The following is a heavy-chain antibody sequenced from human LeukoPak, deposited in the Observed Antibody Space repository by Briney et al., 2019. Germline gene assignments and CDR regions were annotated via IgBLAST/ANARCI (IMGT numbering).Heavy chain of an antibody. V-gene: IGHV3-21*01. CDR3: ATDWVLAGDVEY. CDR2: ISSSNNYI. D-gene: IGHD2-8*02. Sequence: GGSLRLSCAASGLTFSSYTMNWVGQAPGEGLEGVSSISSSNNYIYYADSVKGRFTNYRDNPKNVLHLQMNRVRGEDTAVYYCATDWVLAGDVEYCGQGTLVTVSS. J-gene: IGHJ4*02. CDR1: GLTFSSYT.